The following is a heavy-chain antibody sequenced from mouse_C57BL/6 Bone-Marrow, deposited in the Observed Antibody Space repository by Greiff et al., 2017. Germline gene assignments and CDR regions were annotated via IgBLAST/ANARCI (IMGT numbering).Heavy chain of an antibody. Sequence: QVQLKQPGAELVRPGSSVTLSCKASGYTFTSYWMHWVKQRPIQGLEWIGNIDPSDSETHYNQKFKDKATLTVDKSSSTAYMRLSSLTSEDSAVYYCAGGGGGSLGYFDVGGTGTAVTVSA. CDR2: IDPSDSET. CDR3: AGGGGGSLGYFDV. D-gene: IGHD1-1*02. V-gene: IGHV1-52*01. CDR1: GYTFTSYW. J-gene: IGHJ1*03.